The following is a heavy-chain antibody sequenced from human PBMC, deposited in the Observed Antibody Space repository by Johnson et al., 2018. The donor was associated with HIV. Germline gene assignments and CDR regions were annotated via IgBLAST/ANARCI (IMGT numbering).Heavy chain of an antibody. CDR3: AKESETYGGNIGFQHAFDI. CDR1: GFTISSYG. J-gene: IGHJ3*02. D-gene: IGHD4-23*01. Sequence: QVQLVESGGGVVQPGRSLRLSCAASGFTISSYGMHWVRQAPGKGLEWVAVISYGGSNKYYADSLKGRFTVSRDNSKNTLYLQMNSQRADDTAVYYCAKESETYGGNIGFQHAFDIWGQGTMVTVSS. CDR2: ISYGGSNK. V-gene: IGHV3-30*18.